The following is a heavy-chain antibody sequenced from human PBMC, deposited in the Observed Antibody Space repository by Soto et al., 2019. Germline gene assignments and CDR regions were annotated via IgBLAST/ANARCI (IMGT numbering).Heavy chain of an antibody. CDR1: GFTFSNYW. V-gene: IGHV3-7*01. CDR3: ARDHINGWTSDY. Sequence: AGGSLRLSCAASGFTFSNYWMSWVRQAPGKGLEWVANIKQDGSQNYYVDSVKGRFTTSRDNTKNSFYLQMNSLRAEDTAVYYCARDHINGWTSDYRGRGPLVTVSS. D-gene: IGHD6-19*01. CDR2: IKQDGSQN. J-gene: IGHJ4*02.